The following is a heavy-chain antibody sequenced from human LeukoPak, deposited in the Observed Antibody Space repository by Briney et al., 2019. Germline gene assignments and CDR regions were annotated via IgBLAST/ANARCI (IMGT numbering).Heavy chain of an antibody. V-gene: IGHV3-7*03. CDR3: AKALMITFGGVIVTDDDAFDI. J-gene: IGHJ3*02. CDR1: GFTFNNYG. D-gene: IGHD3-16*02. Sequence: GGSLRLSCAASGFTFNNYGMSWVRQAPGKVLEWVGNLKQDGSEIYYLDSVKGRFTISRDNTKSSLYLQMNSLRAEDTAVYYCAKALMITFGGVIVTDDDAFDIWGQGTMVTVSS. CDR2: LKQDGSEI.